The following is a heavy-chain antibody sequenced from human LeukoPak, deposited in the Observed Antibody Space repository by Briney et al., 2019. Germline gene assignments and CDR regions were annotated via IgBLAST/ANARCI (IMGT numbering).Heavy chain of an antibody. V-gene: IGHV3-11*01. CDR1: GFTFSDYY. CDR3: AKDREVGAPTGGDC. J-gene: IGHJ4*02. D-gene: IGHD1-26*01. Sequence: GGSLRLSCAASGFTFSDYYMSWIRQAPGKGLEWVSYISSSGSTIYYADSVKGRFTISRDNSKNTLYLQMNSLRAEDTAVYYCAKDREVGAPTGGDCWGPGTLVTVSS. CDR2: ISSSGSTI.